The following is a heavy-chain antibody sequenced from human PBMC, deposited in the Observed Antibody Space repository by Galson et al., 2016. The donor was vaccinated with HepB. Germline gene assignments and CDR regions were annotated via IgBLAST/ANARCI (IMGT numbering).Heavy chain of an antibody. Sequence: SLRLSCAASGFTFSSYAMSWVRQAPGKGLEWVSAISGSGDNTYYADSVKGRFTISRDNSKNTLYLQTNSLRAEDTAVYYCAKGMVFVVVVNAIPRGIDYWGQGTLVTVSS. CDR3: AKGMVFVVVVNAIPRGIDY. V-gene: IGHV3-23*01. D-gene: IGHD2-21*01. CDR2: ISGSGDNT. J-gene: IGHJ4*02. CDR1: GFTFSSYA.